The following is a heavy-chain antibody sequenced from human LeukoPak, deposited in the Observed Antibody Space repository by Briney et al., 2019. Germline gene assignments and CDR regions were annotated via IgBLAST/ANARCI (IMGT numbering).Heavy chain of an antibody. J-gene: IGHJ4*02. Sequence: GGSLRLSCAASGFTFTSYSMNWVRQAPGKRLEWVSTISGGGGSTYYADSVKGRFTISRDNSKNTLYLQMNSLRAEDTAVYYCAKRFEIAEEFDYWGQGTLVTVSS. CDR1: GFTFTSYS. D-gene: IGHD6-13*01. CDR3: AKRFEIAEEFDY. CDR2: ISGGGGST. V-gene: IGHV3-23*01.